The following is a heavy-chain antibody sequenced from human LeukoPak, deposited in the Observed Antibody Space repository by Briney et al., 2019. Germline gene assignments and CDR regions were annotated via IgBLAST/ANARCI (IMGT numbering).Heavy chain of an antibody. CDR2: IKLDGSEK. CDR1: GFSLSNNW. CDR3: ARETRGSYVPGLDS. D-gene: IGHD1-26*01. J-gene: IGHJ4*02. Sequence: PGGSLRLSCAASGFSLSNNWISWVRQAPGKGLEWVANIKLDGSEKYYVNSVKGRFTISRDNAKNSLNLQMNSLRAEDTAVYYCARETRGSYVPGLDSWGQGTLVTVSS. V-gene: IGHV3-7*01.